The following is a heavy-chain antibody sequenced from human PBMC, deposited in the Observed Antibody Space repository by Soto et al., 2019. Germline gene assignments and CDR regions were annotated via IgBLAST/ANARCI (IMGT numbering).Heavy chain of an antibody. V-gene: IGHV5-51*01. CDR2: IYPGDSDT. CDR3: ASAVVVPANAFDY. J-gene: IGHJ4*02. D-gene: IGHD2-2*01. Sequence: PGESLKISCKGSGYSFTSYWIGWVRQMPGKGLEWMGIIYPGDSDTRYSPSFQGRVTISADKSISTAYLQWSSLKASDTAMYYCASAVVVPANAFDYWGQGTLVTVSS. CDR1: GYSFTSYW.